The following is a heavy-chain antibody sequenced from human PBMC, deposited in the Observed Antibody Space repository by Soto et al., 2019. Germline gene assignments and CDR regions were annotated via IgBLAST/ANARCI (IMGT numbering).Heavy chain of an antibody. CDR2: IIPIFGTA. D-gene: IGHD1-1*01. CDR1: GGSFSSYA. V-gene: IGHV1-69*13. Sequence: ASVKVSCKASGGSFSSYAISWVRQAPGQGLEWMGGIIPIFGTANYAQKFQDRVTITADESTSTAYMELSSLRSEDTAVYYCATSANEVLDYWGQGTLVTVSS. CDR3: ATSANEVLDY. J-gene: IGHJ4*02.